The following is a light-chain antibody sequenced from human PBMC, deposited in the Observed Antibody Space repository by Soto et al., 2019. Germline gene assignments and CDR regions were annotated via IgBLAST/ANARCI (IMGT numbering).Light chain of an antibody. Sequence: DIVMTQSPLSLPVTPGEPASLSCRSSQSLLHIDGFIYLDWYLQKPGQSPQLLIYLGSYRASGVPDRFSGSGSGTDFTLTISRVEAEDVGVYFCMQALQTPAFGQGTRLEIK. CDR2: LGS. V-gene: IGKV2-28*01. J-gene: IGKJ5*01. CDR3: MQALQTPA. CDR1: QSLLHIDGFIY.